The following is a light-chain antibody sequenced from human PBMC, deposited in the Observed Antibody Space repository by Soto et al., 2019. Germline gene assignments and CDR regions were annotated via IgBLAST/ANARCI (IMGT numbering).Light chain of an antibody. CDR1: SSNIGESY. CDR2: DND. Sequence: QSVLTQPPSVSAAPGQKVTISCSGGSSNIGESYVSWYQHLPGTAPKLLIYDNDKRPSGIPDRFSGSSSGTSATLGITGLQTGDEADYYCATWDSRLNTGVFGGGTKLTVL. V-gene: IGLV1-51*01. J-gene: IGLJ2*01. CDR3: ATWDSRLNTGV.